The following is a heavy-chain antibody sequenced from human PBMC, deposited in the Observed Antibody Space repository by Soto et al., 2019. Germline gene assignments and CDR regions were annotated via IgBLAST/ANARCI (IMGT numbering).Heavy chain of an antibody. CDR2: ISSSSSYI. D-gene: IGHD4-4*01. V-gene: IGHV3-21*01. Sequence: EVQLVESGGGLVKPGGSLRLSCAASGFTFSSYSMNWVRQAPGKGLEWVSSISSSSSYIYYADSVKGRFTISRDNAKNSLYLQMNSLRPEDTAVYYCARDYSNYVPHYYYYMDVWGKGTTVTVSS. J-gene: IGHJ6*03. CDR1: GFTFSSYS. CDR3: ARDYSNYVPHYYYYMDV.